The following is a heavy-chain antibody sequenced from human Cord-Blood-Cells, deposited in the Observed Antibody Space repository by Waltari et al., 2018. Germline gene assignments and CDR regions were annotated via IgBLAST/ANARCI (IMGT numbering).Heavy chain of an antibody. Sequence: QVQLVQSGAEVKKPGSSVKVSCKASGGTFSSYAISWVRQAPGQGLEWMGGLIPIFGTANYAQKFQGRVTITADESTSTAYMELSSLRSEDTAVYYCARGDCTNGVCYDAFDIWGQGTMVTVSS. CDR1: GGTFSSYA. CDR2: LIPIFGTA. J-gene: IGHJ3*02. D-gene: IGHD2-8*01. V-gene: IGHV1-69*12. CDR3: ARGDCTNGVCYDAFDI.